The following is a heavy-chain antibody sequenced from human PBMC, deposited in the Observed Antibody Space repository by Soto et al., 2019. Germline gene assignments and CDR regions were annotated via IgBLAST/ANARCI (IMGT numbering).Heavy chain of an antibody. CDR2: IYHSGGP. CDR1: GDSISNGGYS. D-gene: IGHD3-22*01. J-gene: IGHJ4*01. Sequence: HLQLQESGSGLVEPSQTLSLTCAVSGDSISNGGYSWNWIRQPPGKGLEWIAYIYHSGGPDVNPSHKSRVTITVDSSTKQFYLKLKSVTAADTAVYYCARDSRSGYYLEYWGQGALITVSS. CDR3: ARDSRSGYYLEY. V-gene: IGHV4-30-2*01.